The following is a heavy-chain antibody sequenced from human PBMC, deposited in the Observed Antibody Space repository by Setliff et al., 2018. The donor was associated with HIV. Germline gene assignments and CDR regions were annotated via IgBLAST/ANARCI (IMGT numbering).Heavy chain of an antibody. J-gene: IGHJ3*01. D-gene: IGHD3-16*01. CDR1: GGSFNDYY. Sequence: ETLSLTCAVYGGSFNDYYWTWIRQSPGKRLEWIGEVNLSGGSKSNPSLKSRVTLSLDTSKNPFSLNLTSVTAADAGHYYCARGGAIAEGDSFDFWSLGKVVTVSS. V-gene: IGHV4-34*01. CDR3: ARGGAIAEGDSFDF. CDR2: VNLSGGS.